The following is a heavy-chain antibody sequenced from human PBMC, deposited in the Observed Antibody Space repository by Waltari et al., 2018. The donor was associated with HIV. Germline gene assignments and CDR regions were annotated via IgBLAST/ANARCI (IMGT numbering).Heavy chain of an antibody. CDR2: IYYSGST. J-gene: IGHJ6*02. V-gene: IGHV4-39*01. D-gene: IGHD3-10*01. CDR1: GGSISSSSYY. Sequence: QLQLQESGPGLVKPSETLSLTCTVAGGSISSSSYYWGWIRQPPGKGLEWIGSIYYSGSTYYNPSLKSRVTISVDTSKNQFSLKLSSVTAADTAVYYCASSISTWGAGYYYGMDVWGQGTTVTVSS. CDR3: ASSISTWGAGYYYGMDV.